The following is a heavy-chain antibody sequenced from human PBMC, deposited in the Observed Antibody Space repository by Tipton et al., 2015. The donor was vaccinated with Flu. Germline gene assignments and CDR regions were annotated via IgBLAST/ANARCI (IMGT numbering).Heavy chain of an antibody. CDR1: GDSMRSVYF. V-gene: IGHV4-38-2*02. CDR3: ARRDYSTYVSDPKNWFDS. J-gene: IGHJ5*01. CDR2: ILYSGSP. Sequence: TLSLTCTVSGDSMRSVYFWAWIRQAPGKGLEWIGNILYSGSPHYNPSLKSRVTITVDTSKKQFSLRLSSMTAADTAVYYCARRDYSTYVSDPKNWFDSWGQGTLVTVSS. D-gene: IGHD4-11*01.